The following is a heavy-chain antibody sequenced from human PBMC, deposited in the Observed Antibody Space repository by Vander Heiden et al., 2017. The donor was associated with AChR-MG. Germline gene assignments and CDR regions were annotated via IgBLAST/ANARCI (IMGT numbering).Heavy chain of an antibody. D-gene: IGHD3-22*01. CDR2: IYWNDDK. CDR1: GFSLSTSGVG. CDR3: AHSRIEYYYDSSGYYPMGY. J-gene: IGHJ4*02. Sequence: QITLKESGPTLVKPTQTLTLTCTFSGFSLSTSGVGVGWIRQPPGKALEWLALIYWNDDKRYSPSLKSRLTITKDTSKNQVVLTMTNMDPVDTATYYCAHSRIEYYYDSSGYYPMGYWGQGTLVTVSS. V-gene: IGHV2-5*01.